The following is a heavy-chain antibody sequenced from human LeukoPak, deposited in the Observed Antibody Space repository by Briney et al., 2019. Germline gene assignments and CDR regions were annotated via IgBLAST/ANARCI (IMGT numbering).Heavy chain of an antibody. CDR2: ISWSSNSV. CDR1: GFSFDDYI. Sequence: GGSLRLSCVASGFSFDDYIMHWVRQARGKGLEGVSFISWSSNSVAYADSVRGRFTISRHNAKNSLYLQMNSLRAEHTALYYCARDSRSGSYSYYYMDVWGRGTTVTVSS. D-gene: IGHD3-10*01. J-gene: IGHJ6*03. V-gene: IGHV3-9*01. CDR3: ARDSRSGSYSYYYMDV.